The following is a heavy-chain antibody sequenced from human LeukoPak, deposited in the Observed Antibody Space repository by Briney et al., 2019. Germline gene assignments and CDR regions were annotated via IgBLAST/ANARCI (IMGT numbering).Heavy chain of an antibody. J-gene: IGHJ5*02. V-gene: IGHV4-39*01. CDR1: GVSISNSSPYY. Sequence: SETLSLTCSVSGVSISNSSPYYWGWIRQPPGKGLEWIGSIYYTGRTYYNPSLNSRVTISADTSTNQFSLKLTSVTAADTAVYYCASPYSSGYRWGQGTLVTVSS. D-gene: IGHD6-19*01. CDR2: IYYTGRT. CDR3: ASPYSSGYR.